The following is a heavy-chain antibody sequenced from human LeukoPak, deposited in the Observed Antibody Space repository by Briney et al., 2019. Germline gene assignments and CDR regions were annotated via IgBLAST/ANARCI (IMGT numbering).Heavy chain of an antibody. CDR1: GFTFSDYW. CDR2: IDQDGSSE. Sequence: GGSLRLSCAASGFTFSDYWMNWVRQAPGKGLEWVANIDQDGSSEYYVGSVQGRFTISRDNAKNSLYLQMNSLRAEDTDFYYCARGDWAPFDYWGQGSLLTVSS. V-gene: IGHV3-7*01. CDR3: ARGDWAPFDY. D-gene: IGHD2-21*02. J-gene: IGHJ4*02.